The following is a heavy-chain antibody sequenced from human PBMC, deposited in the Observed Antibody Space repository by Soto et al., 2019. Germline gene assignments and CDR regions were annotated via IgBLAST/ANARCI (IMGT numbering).Heavy chain of an antibody. J-gene: IGHJ4*02. Sequence: GGSLRLSCAASGFTFTRYSMNWVRQAPGKGLEWVSSISSTTNYIYYGGSMKGRLTISRDNAKNSLYLEMNSLRAEDTAVYYCARESEDLTSNFDYWGQGTLVTVSS. CDR1: GFTFTRYS. V-gene: IGHV3-21*06. CDR3: ARESEDLTSNFDY. CDR2: ISSTTNYI.